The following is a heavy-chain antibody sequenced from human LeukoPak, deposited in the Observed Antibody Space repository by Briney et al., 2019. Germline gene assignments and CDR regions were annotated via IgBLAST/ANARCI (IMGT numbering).Heavy chain of an antibody. D-gene: IGHD4-23*01. J-gene: IGHJ3*02. CDR3: ARIRRTTVVTAGAFDI. Sequence: SGPTLVKPTQTLTLTCAFSGFSLSTVGVGVAWIRQPPGKALEWLARIDWDDDKYYSISLKTRLTISKDTSKNQVVLTMTNMDPLDTATYYCARIRRTTVVTAGAFDIWGQGTMVTVSS. CDR1: GFSLSTVGVG. V-gene: IGHV2-70*11. CDR2: IDWDDDK.